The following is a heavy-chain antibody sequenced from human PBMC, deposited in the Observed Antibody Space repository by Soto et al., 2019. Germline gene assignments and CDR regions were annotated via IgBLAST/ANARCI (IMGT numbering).Heavy chain of an antibody. CDR3: ARVVTMVRGVHQRAFDY. V-gene: IGHV4-31*03. J-gene: IGHJ4*02. CDR1: GGSISSGGYY. Sequence: SETLSLTCTVSGGSISSGGYYWSWIRQHPGKGREWIGYIYYSGSTYYNPSLKSRVTISVNTSKNQFTLKLSSVTAADTAVYYCARVVTMVRGVHQRAFDYWGQGTLVTVSS. CDR2: IYYSGST. D-gene: IGHD3-10*01.